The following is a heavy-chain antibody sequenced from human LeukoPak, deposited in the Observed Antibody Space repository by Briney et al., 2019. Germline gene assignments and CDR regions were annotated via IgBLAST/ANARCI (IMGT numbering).Heavy chain of an antibody. Sequence: WASVKVSCKASGYTFTSYDINWVRQATGQGLEWMGWMNPNSGNTGYAQKFQGRVTMTRNTSISTAYMELSSLRSEDTAVYYCARGHSGWYSYYYYGMDVWGQGTTVTVSS. CDR3: ARGHSGWYSYYYYGMDV. D-gene: IGHD6-19*01. J-gene: IGHJ6*02. CDR1: GYTFTSYD. CDR2: MNPNSGNT. V-gene: IGHV1-8*01.